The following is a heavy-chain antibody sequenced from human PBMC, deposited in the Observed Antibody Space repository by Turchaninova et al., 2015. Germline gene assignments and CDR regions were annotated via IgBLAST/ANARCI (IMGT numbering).Heavy chain of an antibody. CDR2: RYYSGSP. J-gene: IGHJ4*02. V-gene: IGHV4-39*01. CDR3: ARPREGTGIDY. CDR1: GGSVISSSYY. D-gene: IGHD3-10*01. Sequence: QLQLQESGPGLGKPSETLSPTCPVSGGSVISSSYYWGWTRPPPGKGLEWMGSRYYSGSPYYNPSLKSRVTISVDTSKNQFSLKLSSVTAADTAVYYCARPREGTGIDYWGQGTLVTVSS.